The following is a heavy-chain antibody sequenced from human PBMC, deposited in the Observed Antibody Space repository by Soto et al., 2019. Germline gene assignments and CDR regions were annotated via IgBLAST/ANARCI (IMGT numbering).Heavy chain of an antibody. CDR3: ARASYSSSWMGDAFDI. Sequence: HPGGSLRLSCAASGFTFSSYWMHWVRQAPGKGLVWVSRINSDGSSTSYADSVKGRFTISRDNAKNTLYLQMNSLRAEDTAVYYCARASYSSSWMGDAFDIWGQGTMVTVSS. J-gene: IGHJ3*02. D-gene: IGHD6-13*01. V-gene: IGHV3-74*01. CDR1: GFTFSSYW. CDR2: INSDGSST.